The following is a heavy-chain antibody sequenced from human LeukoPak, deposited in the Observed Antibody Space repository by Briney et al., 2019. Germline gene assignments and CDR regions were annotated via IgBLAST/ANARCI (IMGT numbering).Heavy chain of an antibody. CDR2: IYHSGST. CDR3: ARDLIGDYDILTPKGFDP. J-gene: IGHJ5*02. CDR1: GGSISSGGYY. Sequence: SETLSLTCTVSGGSISSGGYYWSWIRQPPGKGLEWIGYIYHSGSTYYNPSLKSRVTISVDRSKNQFSLKLSSVTAADTAVYYCARDLIGDYDILTPKGFDPWGQGTLVTVSS. V-gene: IGHV4-30-2*01. D-gene: IGHD3-9*01.